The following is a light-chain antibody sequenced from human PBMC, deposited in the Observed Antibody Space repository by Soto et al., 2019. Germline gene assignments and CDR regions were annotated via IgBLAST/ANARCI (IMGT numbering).Light chain of an antibody. CDR2: GAS. CDR3: QQYGSSFT. Sequence: EIVLTQSPGSLSLSPGERATLSCRASQRVSSSYLAWYQQKPGQAPRLLIYGASSSATGIPDRFSGSGSGTDFTLTIIRLEPEDFAVYYCQQYGSSFTFGPGTKVDIK. J-gene: IGKJ3*01. V-gene: IGKV3-20*01. CDR1: QRVSSSY.